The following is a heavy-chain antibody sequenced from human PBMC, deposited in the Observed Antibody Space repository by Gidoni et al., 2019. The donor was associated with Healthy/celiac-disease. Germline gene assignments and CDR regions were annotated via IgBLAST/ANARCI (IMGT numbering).Heavy chain of an antibody. CDR1: GGSISSSSYY. D-gene: IGHD6-6*01. J-gene: IGHJ4*02. CDR3: ARAKGIAASIFDY. V-gene: IGHV4-39*07. Sequence: QLQLQESGPGLVKPSETLSLTCTVSGGSISSSSYYWGWIRQPPGKGLEWIGSIYYSGSTYYNPSLKSRVTISVDTSKNQFSLKLSSVTAADTAVYYWARAKGIAASIFDYWGQGTLVTVSS. CDR2: IYYSGST.